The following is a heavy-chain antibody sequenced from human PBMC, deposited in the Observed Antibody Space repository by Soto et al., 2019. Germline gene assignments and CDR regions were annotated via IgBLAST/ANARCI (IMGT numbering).Heavy chain of an antibody. V-gene: IGHV4-34*01. J-gene: IGHJ4*02. CDR1: GGSFSGYY. Sequence: SETLSLTCAVYGGSFSGYYWSWIRQPPGKGLEWIGEINHSGSTNYNPSLKSRVTISVDTSKNQFSLKLSSVTAADTAVYYCARGSVVVPAAKFYYFDYWGQGTLVTVSS. CDR3: ARGSVVVPAAKFYYFDY. D-gene: IGHD2-2*01. CDR2: INHSGST.